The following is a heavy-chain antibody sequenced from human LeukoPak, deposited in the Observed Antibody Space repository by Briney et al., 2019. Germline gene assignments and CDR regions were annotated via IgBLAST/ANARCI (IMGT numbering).Heavy chain of an antibody. J-gene: IGHJ5*02. CDR1: GGTFSSYA. V-gene: IGHV1-69*01. CDR2: IIPIFGTA. Sequence: GASVKDSCKASGGTFSSYAISWVRQAPGQGLEWMGGIIPIFGTANYAQKFQGRVTITADESTSTAYMELSSLRSEDTAVYYCAASSNYYDFWSGYYLGWFDPWGQGTLVTVSS. CDR3: AASSNYYDFWSGYYLGWFDP. D-gene: IGHD3-3*01.